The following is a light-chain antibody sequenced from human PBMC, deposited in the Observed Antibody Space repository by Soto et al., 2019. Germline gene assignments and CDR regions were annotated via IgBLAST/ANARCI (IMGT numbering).Light chain of an antibody. J-gene: IGKJ4*01. Sequence: EIVLTQSPGTLSLSPGERAALSCRASQSVSSSTSLAWYQQKTGQAPRLLIYSASSRAVGVPDRFSGSGSGTDFNLTISRLEPEDFAVYYCQQYGDSPLTFGGGTKVE. CDR1: QSVSSSTS. CDR3: QQYGDSPLT. V-gene: IGKV3-20*01. CDR2: SAS.